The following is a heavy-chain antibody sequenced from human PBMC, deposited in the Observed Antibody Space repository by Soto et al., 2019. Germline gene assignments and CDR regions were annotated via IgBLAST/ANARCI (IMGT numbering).Heavy chain of an antibody. CDR1: GGSISSGDYY. J-gene: IGHJ4*02. CDR2: IYYSGST. D-gene: IGHD3-22*01. CDR3: ARVGRGVGYYDSSGYHDY. Sequence: QVQLQESGPGLVKPSQTLSLTCTVSGGSISSGDYYWSWIRQPPGKGLEWIGYIYYSGSTYYNPSLKSRFTISEDTSKNQFPQKVSSVTAADTAVYYCARVGRGVGYYDSSGYHDYWGQGTLVTVSS. V-gene: IGHV4-30-4*01.